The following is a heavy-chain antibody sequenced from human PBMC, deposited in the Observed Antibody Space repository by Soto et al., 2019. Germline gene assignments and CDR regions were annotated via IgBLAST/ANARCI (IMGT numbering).Heavy chain of an antibody. Sequence: ASVKVSCKASGYTFTVYYMHWVLRSPVQGLEWMGCINPNSGGTNYAQKFQGWVTMTRDTSISTAYMELSRLRSDDTAVYYCARGGGSASNDAFNIWGQGTMVTVSS. CDR2: INPNSGGT. J-gene: IGHJ3*02. CDR3: ARGGGSASNDAFNI. V-gene: IGHV1-2*04. CDR1: GYTFTVYY.